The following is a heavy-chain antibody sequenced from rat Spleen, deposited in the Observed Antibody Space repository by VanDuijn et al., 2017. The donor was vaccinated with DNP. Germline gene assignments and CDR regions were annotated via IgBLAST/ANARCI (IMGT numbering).Heavy chain of an antibody. V-gene: IGHV3-3*01. D-gene: IGHD1-4*01. Sequence: EVQLQESGPGLVKPSQSLSLICSVTGYSITSSYRWNWIRKFPGNKLEWMGSINSAGTTKYNPTLKSRISINRDTSKNQLFLQVNSVTTEDTATYHCARWPGYNPPYAMDAWGQGTSVTVSS. CDR1: GYSITSSYR. CDR3: ARWPGYNPPYAMDA. J-gene: IGHJ4*01. CDR2: INSAGTT.